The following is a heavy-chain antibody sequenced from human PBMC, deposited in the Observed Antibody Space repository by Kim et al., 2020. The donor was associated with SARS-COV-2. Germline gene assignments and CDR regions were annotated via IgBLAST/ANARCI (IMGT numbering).Heavy chain of an antibody. CDR3: ARVGWNYDYYYYGMDV. V-gene: IGHV3-48*04. CDR2: ISSSSSTI. Sequence: GGSLRLSCAASGFTFSSYSMNWVRQAPGEGLEWVSYISSSSSTIYYADSVKGRFTISRDNAKNSLYLQMNSLRAEDTAVYYCARVGWNYDYYYYGMDVWGQGTTVTVSS. J-gene: IGHJ6*02. D-gene: IGHD1-7*01. CDR1: GFTFSSYS.